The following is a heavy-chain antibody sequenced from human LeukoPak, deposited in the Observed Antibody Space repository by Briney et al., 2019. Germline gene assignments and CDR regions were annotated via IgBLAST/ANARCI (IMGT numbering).Heavy chain of an antibody. CDR3: VFSGYDSGQYYFDY. CDR2: ISAYNCNT. CDR1: GYTFTSYG. D-gene: IGHD5-12*01. V-gene: IGHV1-18*01. J-gene: IGHJ4*02. Sequence: ASVKVSCKASGYTFTSYGISWVRQAPGQGLEWMGWISAYNCNTNYAQKLQGRVTMTTDTSTSTAYMELRSLRSDDTAVYYCVFSGYDSGQYYFDYWGQGTLVTVSS.